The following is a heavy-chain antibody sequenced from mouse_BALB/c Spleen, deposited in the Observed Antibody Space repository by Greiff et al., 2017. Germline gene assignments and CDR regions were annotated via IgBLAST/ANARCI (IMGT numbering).Heavy chain of an antibody. V-gene: IGHV5-4*02. CDR2: ISDGGSYT. D-gene: IGHD2-2*01. Sequence: EVKLVESGGGLVKPGGSLKLSCAASGFTFSDYYMYWVRQTPEKRLEWVATISDGGSYTYYPDSVKGRFTISRDNAKNNLYLQMSSLKSEDTAMYYCARDWGLRREFAYWGQGTLVTVSA. J-gene: IGHJ3*01. CDR3: ARDWGLRREFAY. CDR1: GFTFSDYY.